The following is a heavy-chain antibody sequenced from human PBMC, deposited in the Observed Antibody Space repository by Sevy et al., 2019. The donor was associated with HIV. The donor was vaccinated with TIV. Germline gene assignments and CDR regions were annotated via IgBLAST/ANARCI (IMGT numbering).Heavy chain of an antibody. CDR3: AKDYFPEIWAAAALEY. D-gene: IGHD3-16*01. J-gene: IGHJ4*02. Sequence: GGSLRLSCVASGFTFRNYVMNWVRQAPGKGLEWVSSISAGGGKTDYADSVKGRFTISSDNSKNTLYMQMNSMRAEETAVYYCAKDYFPEIWAAAALEYWGQGTLVTVSS. V-gene: IGHV3-23*01. CDR2: ISAGGGKT. CDR1: GFTFRNYV.